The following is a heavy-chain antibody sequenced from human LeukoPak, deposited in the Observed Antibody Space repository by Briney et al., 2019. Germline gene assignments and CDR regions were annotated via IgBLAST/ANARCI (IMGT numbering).Heavy chain of an antibody. CDR3: ASRGIYGMDV. D-gene: IGHD1-14*01. J-gene: IGHJ6*02. CDR1: GYTFTNYW. Sequence: GESLKISCKGSGYTFTNYWIGWVRQMPGKGLEWMGIIYPGDSDTRYSPPFQGHVTISADKSINTAYLQWSSLMASDTAMYYCASRGIYGMDVWDQGTTVTVSS. V-gene: IGHV5-51*06. CDR2: IYPGDSDT.